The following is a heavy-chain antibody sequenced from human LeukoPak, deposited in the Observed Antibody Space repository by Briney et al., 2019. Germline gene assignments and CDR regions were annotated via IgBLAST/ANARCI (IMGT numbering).Heavy chain of an antibody. CDR1: GGTFSSYA. D-gene: IGHD1-7*01. J-gene: IGHJ6*02. Sequence: SVKVSCKASGGTFSSYAISWVRQAPGQGLEWMGRIIPILGIANYAQKFQGRVTITADKSTSTAYMELSSLRSEDTAVYYCARDWRTGTTDYYYGMDVWGQGTTVTVSS. CDR2: IIPILGIA. CDR3: ARDWRTGTTDYYYGMDV. V-gene: IGHV1-69*04.